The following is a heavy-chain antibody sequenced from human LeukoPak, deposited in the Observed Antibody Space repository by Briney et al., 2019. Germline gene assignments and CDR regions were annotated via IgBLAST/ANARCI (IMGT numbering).Heavy chain of an antibody. CDR2: ISGAGGST. CDR3: AEGGIAAAGTGGSAFDI. D-gene: IGHD6-13*01. J-gene: IGHJ3*02. Sequence: GGSLRLSCAASGFTFSSYAMSWVRQAPGKGLEWVSAISGAGGSTYYADSVKGRFTISRDNSKNTLYLQMNSLRAEDTAVYYCAEGGIAAAGTGGSAFDIWGQGTMVTVSS. V-gene: IGHV3-23*01. CDR1: GFTFSSYA.